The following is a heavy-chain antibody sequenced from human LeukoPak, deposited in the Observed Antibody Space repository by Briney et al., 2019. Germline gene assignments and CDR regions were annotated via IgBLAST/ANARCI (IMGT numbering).Heavy chain of an antibody. CDR1: GGTFSSYA. V-gene: IGHV1-69*01. D-gene: IGHD6-13*01. CDR3: ARGWLGTAAAAPPYFDY. J-gene: IGHJ4*02. Sequence: GSSVNVSCKASGGTFSSYAISWVRQAPGQGLEWMGGIIPIFGTANYAQKFQGRVTITADESTSTAYMELSSLRSEDTAVYYCARGWLGTAAAAPPYFDYWGQGTLVTVSS. CDR2: IIPIFGTA.